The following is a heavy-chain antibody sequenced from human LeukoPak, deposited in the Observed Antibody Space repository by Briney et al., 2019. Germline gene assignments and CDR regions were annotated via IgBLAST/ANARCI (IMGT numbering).Heavy chain of an antibody. Sequence: GGSLRLSCAASGFTFSSYSMNWVRQAPGKGLEWVSYISSSSSTIYYADSVKGRFTISRDNAKNSPYLQMNSLRAEDTAVYYCASGYGYSSSRLFDYWGQGTLVTVSS. J-gene: IGHJ4*02. D-gene: IGHD6-6*01. CDR3: ASGYGYSSSRLFDY. CDR2: ISSSSSTI. CDR1: GFTFSSYS. V-gene: IGHV3-48*01.